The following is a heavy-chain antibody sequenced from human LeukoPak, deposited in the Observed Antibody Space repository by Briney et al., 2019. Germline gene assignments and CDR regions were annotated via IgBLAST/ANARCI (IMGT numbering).Heavy chain of an antibody. Sequence: SETLSLTCTVSGGSISSGSYYWSWIRQPAGKGLEWIGRIYTSGSTNYNPSLKSRVTISVDTSKNQFSLKLSPVTAADTAVYYCARDTPAAPWYFDLWGRGTLVTVSS. CDR2: IYTSGST. V-gene: IGHV4-61*02. CDR1: GGSISSGSYY. D-gene: IGHD2-2*01. CDR3: ARDTPAAPWYFDL. J-gene: IGHJ2*01.